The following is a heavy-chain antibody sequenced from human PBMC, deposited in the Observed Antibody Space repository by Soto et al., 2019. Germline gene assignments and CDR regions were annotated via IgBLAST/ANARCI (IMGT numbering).Heavy chain of an antibody. Sequence: GGSLRLSCAASGFTFSSYAMHWVRQAPGKGLEWVAVISYDGSNKYYADSVKGRFTISRDNSKNTLYLQMNSLRAEDTAVYYCARDRVVTTDYYYGMDVWGQGTTVTVSS. V-gene: IGHV3-30-3*01. CDR1: GFTFSSYA. CDR2: ISYDGSNK. D-gene: IGHD2-21*02. J-gene: IGHJ6*02. CDR3: ARDRVVTTDYYYGMDV.